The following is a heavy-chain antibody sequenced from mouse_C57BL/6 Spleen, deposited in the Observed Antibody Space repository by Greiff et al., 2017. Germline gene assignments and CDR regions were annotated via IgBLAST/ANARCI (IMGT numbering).Heavy chain of an antibody. CDR2: ISDGGSYT. J-gene: IGHJ2*01. Sequence: EVQLVESGGGLVKPGGSLKLSCAASGFTFSSYAMSWVRQTPEKRLEWVATISDGGSYTYYPDNVKGRFTISRDNAKNNLYLQMSHLKSEDTAMYYCARGELRPNWYYFDYWGQGTTLTVSS. CDR3: ARGELRPNWYYFDY. CDR1: GFTFSSYA. D-gene: IGHD1-2*01. V-gene: IGHV5-4*01.